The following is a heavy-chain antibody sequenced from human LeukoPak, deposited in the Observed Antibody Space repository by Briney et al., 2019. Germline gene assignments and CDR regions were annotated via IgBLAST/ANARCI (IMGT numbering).Heavy chain of an antibody. V-gene: IGHV3-7*01. CDR2: IKQDGSEK. J-gene: IGHJ3*02. CDR3: ARDKRAVAGLPDAFDI. Sequence: GGSLRLSCAASGFTFSNYWMNWVRQAPGKGLQWVANIKQDGSEKYYVDSVKGRFTISRDNAKNSLYLEMNSLRAEDTAVYYCARDKRAVAGLPDAFDIWGQGTMVTVSS. D-gene: IGHD6-19*01. CDR1: GFTFSNYW.